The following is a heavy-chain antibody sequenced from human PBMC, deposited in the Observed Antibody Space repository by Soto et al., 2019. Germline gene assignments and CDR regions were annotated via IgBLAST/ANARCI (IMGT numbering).Heavy chain of an antibody. Sequence: PVKVSCKASGYTFTSYYIQWVRQAPGQGLEWMGIINPSGGSTNYAQKFQGRVTTTRDTSTSTVYMELSSLRSEDTAIYYCSRGYPPRDQLGNLPGAFWGQGTLVPVSS. CDR1: GYTFTSYY. CDR3: SRGYPPRDQLGNLPGAF. J-gene: IGHJ4*02. D-gene: IGHD1-1*01. CDR2: INPSGGST. V-gene: IGHV1-46*03.